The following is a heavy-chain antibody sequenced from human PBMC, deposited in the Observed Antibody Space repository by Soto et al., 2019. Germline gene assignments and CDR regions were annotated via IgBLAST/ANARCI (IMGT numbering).Heavy chain of an antibody. CDR2: ISYDGGNK. CDR1: GFTFSNYG. V-gene: IGHV3-30*03. D-gene: IGHD3-10*02. CDR3: ATDTRFGAFIDGLGV. Sequence: PGGSLRLSCAASGFTFSNYGMHWVRQAPGKGLEWVAVISYDGGNKYYADSVKGRFTISRDNSKNTLYLQMNSLRAEDRAVYYCATDTRFGAFIDGLGVWGQATTVTVSS. J-gene: IGHJ6*02.